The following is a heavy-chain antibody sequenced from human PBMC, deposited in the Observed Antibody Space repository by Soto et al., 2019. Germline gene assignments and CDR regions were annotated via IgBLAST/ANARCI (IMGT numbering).Heavy chain of an antibody. V-gene: IGHV1-69*12. CDR2: IIPIFGTA. D-gene: IGHD3-10*01. CDR3: ARGGMVRGVRSRDYFDY. Sequence: QVQLVQSGAEVKKPGSSVKVSCKASGGTFSSYAISWVRQAPGQGLEWMGGIIPIFGTANYAQKFQGRVTITADESTGTAYMELSSLRSEDTAVYYGARGGMVRGVRSRDYFDYWGQGTLVTVSS. CDR1: GGTFSSYA. J-gene: IGHJ4*02.